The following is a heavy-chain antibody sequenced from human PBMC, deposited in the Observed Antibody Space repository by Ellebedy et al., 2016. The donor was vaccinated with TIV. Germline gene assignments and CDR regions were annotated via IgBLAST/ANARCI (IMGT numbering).Heavy chain of an antibody. CDR2: ITSGSSTI. D-gene: IGHD2-15*01. V-gene: IGHV3-48*01. CDR1: GFNLSTYS. CDR3: ARGPVVTVAATFFGMDV. J-gene: IGHJ6*02. Sequence: GESLKISCAASGFNLSTYSMNWVRQAPGKGLEWVSYITSGSSTIKYADSVKGRFTISRDNAKNSLYLQMNSLRAEDTAVYYCARGPVVTVAATFFGMDVWGQGATVTVSS.